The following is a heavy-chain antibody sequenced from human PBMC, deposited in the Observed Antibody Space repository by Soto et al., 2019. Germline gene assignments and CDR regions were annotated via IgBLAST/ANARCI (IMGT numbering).Heavy chain of an antibody. CDR3: ARLLRYFDWLPFFDY. Sequence: PSETLSLTCPVSGGSISSSSYYSGWTRQPPGKGLEWIGSIYYSGSTYYNPSLKSRVTISVDTSKNQFSLKLSSVTAADTAVYYCARLLRYFDWLPFFDYWGQGTLVTVSS. V-gene: IGHV4-39*01. D-gene: IGHD3-9*01. CDR2: IYYSGST. J-gene: IGHJ4*02. CDR1: GGSISSSSYY.